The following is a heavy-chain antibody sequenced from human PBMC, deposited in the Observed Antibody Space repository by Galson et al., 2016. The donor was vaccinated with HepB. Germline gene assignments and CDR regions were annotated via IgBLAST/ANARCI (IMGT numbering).Heavy chain of an antibody. J-gene: IGHJ4*02. V-gene: IGHV3-30*04. Sequence: SLRLSCAASGFTFGSYSMHWVRQAPGKGLEWVSMISYDGINKYYVDSVKGRFTISRDNSNHTLYLQMNSLRPEETAVYYCARPPPFIVTTANINYWGQGTLVTVSS. CDR1: GFTFGSYS. CDR3: ARPPPFIVTTANINY. D-gene: IGHD5-12*01. CDR2: ISYDGINK.